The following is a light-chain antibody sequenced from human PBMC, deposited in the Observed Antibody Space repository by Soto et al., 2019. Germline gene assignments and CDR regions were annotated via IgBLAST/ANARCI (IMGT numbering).Light chain of an antibody. CDR2: GAS. CDR3: QQYGNSPQT. J-gene: IGKJ1*01. V-gene: IGKV3-20*01. Sequence: EIVLTQSPGTLSLSPGERATLSCRASEFVTSTYLAWYRQKSGQAPRLLIYGASSRATGIPNRFSGSGSGTDFTLTISRLEPEDFAVYYCQQYGNSPQTFGQGTKVEIK. CDR1: EFVTSTY.